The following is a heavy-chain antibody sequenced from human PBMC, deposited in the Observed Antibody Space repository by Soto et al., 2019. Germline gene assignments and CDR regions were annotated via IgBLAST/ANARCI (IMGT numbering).Heavy chain of an antibody. D-gene: IGHD6-13*01. Sequence: QVQLVQSGAEVKKPGSSVKVSCKASGGTFSNYAISWVRQAPGQGLEWMGGIIPIFGTTNYAQRFQGRVTLXAXEXSSTAYMELSSLRSEDTAVYYCARVSSSWYKDYFDYWGQGTLVTVSS. CDR3: ARVSSSWYKDYFDY. V-gene: IGHV1-69*12. CDR1: GGTFSNYA. J-gene: IGHJ4*02. CDR2: IIPIFGTT.